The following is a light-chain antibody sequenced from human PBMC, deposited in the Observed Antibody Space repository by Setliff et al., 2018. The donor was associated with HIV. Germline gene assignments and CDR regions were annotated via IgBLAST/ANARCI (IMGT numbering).Light chain of an antibody. J-gene: IGLJ1*01. CDR3: QSYDSSLSGFV. Sequence: QSVLTQPPSVSGAPGQRVTISCTGSSSNIGAGFVVHWYQHLPGTAPKLLMYGNNNRPSGVPDRFSDSKPGASASLAITGLQAEDEADYYCQSYDSSLSGFVFGTGTKVTVL. CDR2: GNN. V-gene: IGLV1-40*01. CDR1: SSNIGAGFV.